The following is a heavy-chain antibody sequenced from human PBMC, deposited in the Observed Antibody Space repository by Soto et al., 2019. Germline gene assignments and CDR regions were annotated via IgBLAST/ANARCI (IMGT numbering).Heavy chain of an antibody. CDR2: ISAYNGDT. D-gene: IGHD6-19*01. CDR1: GYTFSSHG. CDR3: ARDTSNTSGYRIWFAP. J-gene: IGHJ5*02. Sequence: QVQLVQSGGEVKKPGASVKVSCKASGYTFSSHGITWVRQAPGQGLEWMGWISAYNGDTNYAQKFQNRVTMTTDTSTSTAYMELRSLRTDDTAVYYCARDTSNTSGYRIWFAPWGQGTLVTVSS. V-gene: IGHV1-18*04.